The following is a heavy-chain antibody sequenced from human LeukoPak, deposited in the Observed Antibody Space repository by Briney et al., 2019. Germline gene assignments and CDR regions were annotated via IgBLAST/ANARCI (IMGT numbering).Heavy chain of an antibody. Sequence: PSETLSLTCTVSGGSISSSSYYWGWIRQPPGKGLEWIGSIYYSGSTYYNPSLKSRVTISVDTSKNQFSLKLSSVTAADTAVYYCARAVYPGYYSYMAVWGKGTTVTVSS. V-gene: IGHV4-39*01. CDR3: ARAVYPGYYSYMAV. J-gene: IGHJ6*03. CDR1: GGSISSSSYY. CDR2: IYYSGST. D-gene: IGHD3-16*02.